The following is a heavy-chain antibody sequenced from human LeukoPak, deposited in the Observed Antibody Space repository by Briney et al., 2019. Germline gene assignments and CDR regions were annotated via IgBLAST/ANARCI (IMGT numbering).Heavy chain of an antibody. CDR3: ARAAWALDC. Sequence: PSETLSLTCAVYGGSFSGYYWSWIRQPPGKGLEWIGEINHSGSTNYNPYLNSRGTISVDTHRNEYSLKRSSVTAVHTAGCYWARAAWALDCWGQGTLVTVSS. CDR2: INHSGST. V-gene: IGHV4-34*01. J-gene: IGHJ4*02. D-gene: IGHD1-26*01. CDR1: GGSFSGYY.